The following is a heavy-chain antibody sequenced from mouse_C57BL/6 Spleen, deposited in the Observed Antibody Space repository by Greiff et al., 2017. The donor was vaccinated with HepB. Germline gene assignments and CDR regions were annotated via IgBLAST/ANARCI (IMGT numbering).Heavy chain of an antibody. J-gene: IGHJ1*03. CDR2: IDPSDSET. V-gene: IGHV1-52*01. D-gene: IGHD4-1*01. Sequence: QVQLQQPGAELVRPGSSVKLSCKASGYTFTSYWMHWVKQRPIQGLEWIGNIDPSDSETHYNQKFKDKATLTVDKSSSTAYMQLSSLTSEDSAVYYCARVSPLNWDRYFDVWGTGTTVTVSS. CDR3: ARVSPLNWDRYFDV. CDR1: GYTFTSYW.